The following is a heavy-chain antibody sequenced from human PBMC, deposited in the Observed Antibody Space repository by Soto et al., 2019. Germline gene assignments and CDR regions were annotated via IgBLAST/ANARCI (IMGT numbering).Heavy chain of an antibody. Sequence: SETLSLTCAVYGGSFSGYYWSWIPQPPGKGLEWIGEINHSGSTNYNPSLKSRVTISVDTSKNQFSLKLSSVTAADTAVYYCARVSATVTTLVDYWGQGTLVTVSS. V-gene: IGHV4-34*01. CDR3: ARVSATVTTLVDY. D-gene: IGHD4-17*01. J-gene: IGHJ4*02. CDR2: INHSGST. CDR1: GGSFSGYY.